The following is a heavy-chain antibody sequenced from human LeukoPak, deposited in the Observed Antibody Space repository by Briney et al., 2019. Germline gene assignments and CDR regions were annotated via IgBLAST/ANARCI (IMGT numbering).Heavy chain of an antibody. D-gene: IGHD6-13*01. V-gene: IGHV1-18*01. CDR1: GYTFTSYS. CDR3: ARGGSSWYLFDY. Sequence: GASVKVSCKPSGYTFTSYSITWVRQAPGQGLEWMGWISAYNGNTNYAQKLQGRVIMTTDTSTSTAYMELRSLRSDDTAVYYCARGGSSWYLFDYWGQGTLVTVSS. CDR2: ISAYNGNT. J-gene: IGHJ4*02.